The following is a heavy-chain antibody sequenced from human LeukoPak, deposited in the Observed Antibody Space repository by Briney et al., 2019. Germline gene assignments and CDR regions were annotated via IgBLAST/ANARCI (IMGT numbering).Heavy chain of an antibody. CDR2: INHSGST. CDR1: GGSFSGYY. D-gene: IGHD3-16*02. CDR3: ARGIYDYVWGSYRTYYFDY. Sequence: SETLSLTCAVYGGSFSGYYWSWIRQPPGKGLEWLGEINHSGSTNYNPSLKSRVTISVDTSKNQFSLKLSSVTAADTAVYYCARGIYDYVWGSYRTYYFDYWGQGTLVTVSS. J-gene: IGHJ4*02. V-gene: IGHV4-34*01.